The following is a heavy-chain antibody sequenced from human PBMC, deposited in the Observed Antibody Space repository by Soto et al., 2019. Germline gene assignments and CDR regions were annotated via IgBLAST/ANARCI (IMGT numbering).Heavy chain of an antibody. J-gene: IGHJ4*01. CDR1: GYTFSDFY. D-gene: IGHD6-19*01. CDR2: ILPSSGNT. CDR3: ARPPGYISDWYYFDL. Sequence: QVKLVQSGAEVKKPGASVRVSCEASGYTFSDFYIHWVRQAPGQGLEWMGSILPSSGNTRYGQSFQGRVSMTSDTSANTAYMELSSLMSEYTAVYYCARPPGYISDWYYFDLWCHGTLVTVSS. V-gene: IGHV1-2*02.